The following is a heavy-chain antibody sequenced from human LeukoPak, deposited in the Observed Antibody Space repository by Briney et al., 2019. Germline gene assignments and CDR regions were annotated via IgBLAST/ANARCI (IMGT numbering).Heavy chain of an antibody. Sequence: SETLSLTCTVSGGSISSSSYYWGWIRQPPGKGLEWIGSIYYSGKTYYNPSLKSRVTISVDTSKNQFSLKLTSVTAADTAVYYCAKSVEVNPYYFDYWGQGTLVTVSS. V-gene: IGHV4-39*01. CDR3: AKSVEVNPYYFDY. CDR2: IYYSGKT. CDR1: GGSISSSSYY. J-gene: IGHJ4*02. D-gene: IGHD3-22*01.